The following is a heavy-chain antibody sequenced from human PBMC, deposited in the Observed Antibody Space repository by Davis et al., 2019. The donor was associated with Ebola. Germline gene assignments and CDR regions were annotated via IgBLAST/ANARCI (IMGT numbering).Heavy chain of an antibody. CDR1: GDSMSTKY. Sequence: GSLRLSCAVSGDSMSTKYWNWIRQSPGKGLEWIGYSHSSGNSNYNPSLKSRVTISVDTSKTQLSLKLTSVTAADTAVYYCARANSGGPVCAFDFWGQGTMVTVSS. CDR3: ARANSGGPVCAFDF. J-gene: IGHJ3*01. D-gene: IGHD2-21*01. CDR2: SHSSGNS. V-gene: IGHV4-59*01.